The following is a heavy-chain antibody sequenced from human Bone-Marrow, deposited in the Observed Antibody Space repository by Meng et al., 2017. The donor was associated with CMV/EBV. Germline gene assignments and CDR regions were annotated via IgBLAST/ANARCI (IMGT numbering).Heavy chain of an antibody. CDR2: IYYSGST. V-gene: IGHV4-61*01. J-gene: IGHJ6*02. CDR1: GGSFSSGSYY. Sequence: SETLSLTCTVSGGSFSSGSYYWSWIRQPPGKGLEWIGYIYYSGSTNYNPSLKSRVTISVDTSKNQFSLKLSSVTAADTAVYYCASGSMYYDFWSGSNYYYYGMDVWGQGTTVTVSS. CDR3: ASGSMYYDFWSGSNYYYYGMDV. D-gene: IGHD3-3*01.